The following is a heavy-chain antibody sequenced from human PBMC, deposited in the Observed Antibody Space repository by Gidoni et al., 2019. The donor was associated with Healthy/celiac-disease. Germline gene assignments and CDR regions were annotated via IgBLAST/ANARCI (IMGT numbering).Heavy chain of an antibody. V-gene: IGHV4-38-2*02. CDR1: GYSISSGYY. J-gene: IGHJ4*02. D-gene: IGHD3-22*01. CDR2: IYHSGST. CDR3: ARYLYYDSSGYFSSRSADFDY. Sequence: QVQLQESGPGLVKPSETLSLTCTVSGYSISSGYYWGWIRQPPGKGLEWIGSIYHSGSTYYNPSLKSRVTISVDTSKNQFSLKLSSVTAADTAVYYCARYLYYDSSGYFSSRSADFDYWGQGTLVTVSS.